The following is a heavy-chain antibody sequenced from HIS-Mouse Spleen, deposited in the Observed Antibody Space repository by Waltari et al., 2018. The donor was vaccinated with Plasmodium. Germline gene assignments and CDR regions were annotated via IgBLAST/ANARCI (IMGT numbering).Heavy chain of an antibody. CDR3: ARVTSSGVYWYFDL. D-gene: IGHD3-3*01. CDR2: INHSGST. Sequence: QVQLQQWGAGLLKPSETLSLTCAVYGGSFSGYYWSWIRQPPGKGLGWIGEINHSGSTNYNPSLKSRVTIAVDTSKNQFALMLSAVTAADTAVYYCARVTSSGVYWYFDLWGRGTLVTVSA. V-gene: IGHV4-34*01. J-gene: IGHJ2*01. CDR1: GGSFSGYY.